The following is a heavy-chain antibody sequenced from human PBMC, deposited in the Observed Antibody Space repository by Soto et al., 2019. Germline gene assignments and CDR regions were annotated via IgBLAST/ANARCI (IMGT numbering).Heavy chain of an antibody. V-gene: IGHV5-51*01. CDR2: IYPGDSDT. CDR3: ARRFREQWLLSAFDI. Sequence: GESLKISWKDSGYSFTSYWISWVRQMPGKGLEWMGIIYPGDSDTRYSPSFQGQVTISADKSISTAYLQWSSLKASDTAMYYCARRFREQWLLSAFDIWGQGTMVTVSS. CDR1: GYSFTSYW. D-gene: IGHD6-19*01. J-gene: IGHJ3*02.